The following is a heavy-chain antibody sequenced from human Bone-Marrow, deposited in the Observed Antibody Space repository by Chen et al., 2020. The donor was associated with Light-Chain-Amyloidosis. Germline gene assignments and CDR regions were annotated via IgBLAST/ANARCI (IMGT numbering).Heavy chain of an antibody. CDR2: INWDSTAT. J-gene: IGHJ3*02. CDR1: GFVFSAYS. Sequence: GGSRRLSGVASGFVFSAYSMNWVRQAPGKGLEWISYINWDSTATYYPDSMRGRCTISRDNGKNSLYLQLNSLRAEDTALYFCVRDHNWAFDIWGQGTVVTVSS. CDR3: VRDHNWAFDI. V-gene: IGHV3-48*01.